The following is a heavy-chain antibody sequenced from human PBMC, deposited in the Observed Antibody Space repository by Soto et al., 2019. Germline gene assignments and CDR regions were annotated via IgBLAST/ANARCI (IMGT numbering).Heavy chain of an antibody. V-gene: IGHV4-34*01. CDR2: LNPSGST. D-gene: IGHD7-27*01. Sequence: SETLSLTCAVYGGSFSGYYWSWIRQPPGKGLEWIGELNPSGSTNYNPSLKSRVTISPDTSKNQFFLKLTSVTAADTALYYCASVVPPPNRNWGLWSGAFDIWGQATLVTVSS. CDR1: GGSFSGYY. CDR3: ASVVPPPNRNWGLWSGAFDI. J-gene: IGHJ3*02.